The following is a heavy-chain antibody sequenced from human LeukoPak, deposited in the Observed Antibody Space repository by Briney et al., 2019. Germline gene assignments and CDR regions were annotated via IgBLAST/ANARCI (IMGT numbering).Heavy chain of an antibody. V-gene: IGHV3-48*04. J-gene: IGHJ6*02. CDR2: ISTSSSTR. CDR3: AKVPYSDYGSGRPPFMDV. CDR1: GFTLNNYS. Sequence: GGALRLSCAASGFTLNNYSMNWVRQAPGKGLEWVSYISTSSSTRYYADSVKGRFTISRDNAMNSLYLQMNSLRAEDTAVYYCAKVPYSDYGSGRPPFMDVWGQGTTVAVSS. D-gene: IGHD3-10*01.